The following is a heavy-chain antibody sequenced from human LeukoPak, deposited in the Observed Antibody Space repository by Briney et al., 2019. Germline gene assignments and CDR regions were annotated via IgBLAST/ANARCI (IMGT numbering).Heavy chain of an antibody. CDR1: GFTFSSYS. Sequence: GGSLRLSCAASGFTFSSYSMNWVRQAPGKGLEWVSSISSSSSYIYYADSVKGRFTISRDNAKNSLYLQMNSLRAEDTAVYYCARDPQDILYSSVVFDYWGQGTLVTVPS. CDR2: ISSSSSYI. J-gene: IGHJ4*02. V-gene: IGHV3-21*01. D-gene: IGHD6-19*01. CDR3: ARDPQDILYSSVVFDY.